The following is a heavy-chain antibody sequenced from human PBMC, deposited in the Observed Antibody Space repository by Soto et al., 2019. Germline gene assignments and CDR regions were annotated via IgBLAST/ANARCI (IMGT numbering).Heavy chain of an antibody. Sequence: QVQLQESGPGLVKPSQTLSLTCTFSGGSIISGGYYWSWIRQHPGKGLEWIGYLYYIVSTYYKPSLKRRVTISVDTSKNQLSLKLSSVTAADTAVYYCARGEGELETDAFPILGQATMVTVSS. CDR3: ARGEGELETDAFPI. V-gene: IGHV4-31*03. CDR1: GGSIISGGYY. D-gene: IGHD1-1*01. CDR2: LYYIVST. J-gene: IGHJ3*02.